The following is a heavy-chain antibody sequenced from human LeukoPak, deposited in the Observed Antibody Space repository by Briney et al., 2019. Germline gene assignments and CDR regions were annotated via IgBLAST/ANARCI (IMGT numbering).Heavy chain of an antibody. V-gene: IGHV3-15*01. CDR3: ARYVATTHYFDY. CDR2: IKSKTDGGTT. D-gene: IGHD5-12*01. J-gene: IGHJ4*02. Sequence: GGSLRLSCVASGFTFINAWMSWVRQAPGKGLEWVGRIKSKTDGGTTDYAAPVTGRFTISRDDSENTLYLQMNSLRAEDTAVYYCARYVATTHYFDYWGQGTLVTVSS. CDR1: GFTFINAW.